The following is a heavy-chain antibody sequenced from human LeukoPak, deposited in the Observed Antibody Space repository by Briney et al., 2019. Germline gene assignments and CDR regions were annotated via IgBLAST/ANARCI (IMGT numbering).Heavy chain of an antibody. J-gene: IGHJ5*02. D-gene: IGHD5-24*01. CDR1: GGSISSGSYY. CDR3: ARGRHAYNWRNEGASTWFDP. CDR2: FYTSGST. Sequence: PSETLSLTCTVSGGSISSGSYYWNWIRQPAGKGLEWIGRFYTSGSTDYNPSLKSRVTISIDTSKNQFSLKLSSVTAADTALYYCARGRHAYNWRNEGASTWFDPWGQGTLVTVSS. V-gene: IGHV4-61*02.